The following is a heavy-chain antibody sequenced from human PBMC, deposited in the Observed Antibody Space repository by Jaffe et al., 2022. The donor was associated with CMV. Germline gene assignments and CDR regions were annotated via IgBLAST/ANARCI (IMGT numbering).Heavy chain of an antibody. CDR1: GFTVSTYA. CDR2: ISGRGGIT. J-gene: IGHJ4*02. D-gene: IGHD6-19*01. CDR3: AKDYVSFSGWFDY. Sequence: EVQVLESGGGLVQPGGSLRLSCVASGFTVSTYAMSWVRQAPGKGLEWVSGISGRGGITYYADSVKGRFTISRDNSKNTLHLQMSSLRAEDTAVYYCAKDYVSFSGWFDYWGQGTLVTVSS. V-gene: IGHV3-23*01.